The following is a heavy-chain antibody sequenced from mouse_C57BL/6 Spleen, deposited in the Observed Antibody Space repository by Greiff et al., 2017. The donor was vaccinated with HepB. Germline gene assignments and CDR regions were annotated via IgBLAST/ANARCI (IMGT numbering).Heavy chain of an antibody. J-gene: IGHJ2*01. CDR1: GYTFTSYW. CDR3: ARNPYYYGSSLDY. CDR2: IYPGSGST. Sequence: QVQLQQPGAELVKPGASVKMSCKASGYTFTSYWITWVKQRPGQGLEWIGDIYPGSGSTNYNEKFKSKATLTVDTSSSTAYMQLSSLTSEDSAVYYCARNPYYYGSSLDYWGQGTTLTVSS. V-gene: IGHV1-55*01. D-gene: IGHD1-1*01.